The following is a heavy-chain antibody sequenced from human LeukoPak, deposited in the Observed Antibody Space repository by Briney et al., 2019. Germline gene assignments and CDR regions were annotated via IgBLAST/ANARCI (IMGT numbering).Heavy chain of an antibody. Sequence: KPSETLSLTCTVSGGSISSGDYYWSWIRQAPGKGREWFSYIYYSGSTYYNPSLNRRATISVNPSKNQFSLKLSSVTAVPPAVYFFARGDDFWSGPNIWGQGTMLTVPS. J-gene: IGHJ3*02. CDR2: IYYSGST. CDR3: ARGDDFWSGPNI. CDR1: GGSISSGDYY. D-gene: IGHD3-3*01. V-gene: IGHV4-30-4*08.